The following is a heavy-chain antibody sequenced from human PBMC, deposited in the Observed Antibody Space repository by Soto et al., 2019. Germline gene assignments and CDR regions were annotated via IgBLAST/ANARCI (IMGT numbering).Heavy chain of an antibody. CDR2: INAGNGNT. CDR1: GNTFTSYS. J-gene: IGHJ4*02. Sequence: QVQLVQSGAEVKKPGASVKVSGKASGNTFTSYSVYWVRQAPGQGLEWMGWINAGNGNTRYSQKFQDRVTITRDTSASTVYMELSSLRSEDTAVYYCARDRYSSSWYVGAFDYWGQGTLVTVSS. CDR3: ARDRYSSSWYVGAFDY. D-gene: IGHD6-13*01. V-gene: IGHV1-3*01.